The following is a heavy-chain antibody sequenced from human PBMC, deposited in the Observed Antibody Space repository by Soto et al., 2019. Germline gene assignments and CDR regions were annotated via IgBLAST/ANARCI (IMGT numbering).Heavy chain of an antibody. CDR1: GFTFTNAW. CDR2: IKSKTDGGTT. J-gene: IGHJ1*01. CDR3: TTDRTTIPGFQH. D-gene: IGHD2-21*01. Sequence: EVQLVESGGGLVKPGGSLRLSCAASGFTFTNAWMNWVRQAPGKGLEWVGRIKSKTDGGTTDYAAPVKGRFTISRXXSKNTVYLQMNSMKAEDTAVYYCTTDRTTIPGFQHWGQGTLVTVSS. V-gene: IGHV3-15*07.